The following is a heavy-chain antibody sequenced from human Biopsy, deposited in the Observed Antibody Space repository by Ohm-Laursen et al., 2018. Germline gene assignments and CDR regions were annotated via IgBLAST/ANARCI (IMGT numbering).Heavy chain of an antibody. Sequence: SDTLSLTCAVSGASISDYYCVWIRQPAGKGLERIGRIYPGGSTNYNPSLKSRVTMSVDTSKKQLSLRLRSVTAADTAMYYCASVVLGPTNDAFDLWGQGTMVVVSS. V-gene: IGHV4-4*07. CDR1: GASISDYY. J-gene: IGHJ3*01. CDR3: ASVVLGPTNDAFDL. CDR2: IYPGGST. D-gene: IGHD3-22*01.